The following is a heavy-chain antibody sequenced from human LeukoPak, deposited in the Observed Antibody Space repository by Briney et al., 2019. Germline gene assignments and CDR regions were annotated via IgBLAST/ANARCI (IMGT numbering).Heavy chain of an antibody. CDR1: GFTFSSYS. V-gene: IGHV3-21*01. Sequence: GGSLRLSCAASGFTFSSYSMNWVRQAPGKGLEWVSSISSISSYIYYADSVKGRFTISRDNAKNSLYLQMNSLRAEDTAVYYCARGPLEQQHFGGFDYWGQGTLVTVSS. CDR3: ARGPLEQQHFGGFDY. CDR2: ISSISSYI. J-gene: IGHJ4*02. D-gene: IGHD6-13*01.